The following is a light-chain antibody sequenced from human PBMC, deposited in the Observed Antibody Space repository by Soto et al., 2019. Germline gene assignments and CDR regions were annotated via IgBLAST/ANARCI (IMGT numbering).Light chain of an antibody. CDR2: GAS. CDR1: QSISNY. V-gene: IGKV3-15*01. CDR3: HDRQSGRRT. Sequence: EIVLTQSPDTLSVSPGKRVTLSCRAIQSISNYLAWYQQKPGQTPRLLIYGASTRAAGIPARFSGSGSGTDFTLTISGLEPGDVAVYYCHDRQSGRRTFGQGTKVEIK. J-gene: IGKJ1*01.